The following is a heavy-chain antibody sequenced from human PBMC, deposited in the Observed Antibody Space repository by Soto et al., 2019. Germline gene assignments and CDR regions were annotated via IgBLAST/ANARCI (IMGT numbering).Heavy chain of an antibody. CDR3: ARELGYCSGGSCYSGWFDP. J-gene: IGHJ5*02. V-gene: IGHV3-21*01. D-gene: IGHD2-15*01. Sequence: TGGSLRLSCAASGFTFSSYSMNWVRQAPGKGLEWVSSISSSSSYIYYADSVKGRFTISRDNAKNSLYLQMNSLRAEDTAVYYCARELGYCSGGSCYSGWFDPWGQGTLVTVSS. CDR2: ISSSSSYI. CDR1: GFTFSSYS.